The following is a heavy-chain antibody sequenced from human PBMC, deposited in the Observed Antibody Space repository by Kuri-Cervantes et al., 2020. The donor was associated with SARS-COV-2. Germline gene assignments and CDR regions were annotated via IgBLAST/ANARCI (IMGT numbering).Heavy chain of an antibody. J-gene: IGHJ3*02. V-gene: IGHV5-10-1*01. CDR1: GYRFITYW. CDR2: IDPRDSYV. Sequence: GGSLRLSCRGSGYRFITYWINWVRQVPGKGLEWMGRIDPRDSYVNYSPSLQGHISISADQSISTAYLQWSSLEASDTAVYFCAGRVAESIRDDVFDIWGQGTMVTVSS. CDR3: AGRVAESIRDDVFDI. D-gene: IGHD6-19*01.